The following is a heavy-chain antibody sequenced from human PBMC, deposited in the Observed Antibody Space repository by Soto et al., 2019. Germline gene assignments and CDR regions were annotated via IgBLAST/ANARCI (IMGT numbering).Heavy chain of an antibody. D-gene: IGHD4-17*01. CDR2: MNPNSGNT. V-gene: IGHV1-8*01. CDR1: GYTFTSYD. Sequence: GASVKVSCKASGYTFTSYDINWVRQATGQGLEWMGWMNPNSGNTGYAQKFQGRVTMTRNTSISTAYMELSSLRSEDTAVYYCARGRDYGDYRYYYYYYYMDVRGKGTTVTVSS. CDR3: ARGRDYGDYRYYYYYYYMDV. J-gene: IGHJ6*03.